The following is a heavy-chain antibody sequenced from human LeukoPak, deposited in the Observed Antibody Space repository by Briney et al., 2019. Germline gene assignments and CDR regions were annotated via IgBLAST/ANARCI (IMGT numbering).Heavy chain of an antibody. CDR2: IYSGGNT. J-gene: IGHJ4*02. V-gene: IGHV3-53*01. D-gene: IGHD2-21*02. Sequence: GGSLRLSCAASGFSVSNTYMSWVRQAPGKGLEWVSIIYSGGNTYYADSVKGRFTISRDNSKNTLYLQMTRLRPEDTAVYYCARGTVTAPDYWGQGTLVTVSS. CDR1: GFSVSNTY. CDR3: ARGTVTAPDY.